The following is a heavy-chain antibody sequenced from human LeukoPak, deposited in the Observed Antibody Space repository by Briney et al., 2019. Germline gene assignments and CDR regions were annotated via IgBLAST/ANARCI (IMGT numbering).Heavy chain of an antibody. Sequence: ASVKVSCRASGYTFTDYYIHWVRQAPGQGLERMGWINPDNGGTNYAQKFQGRVTMTRDTSIRTVYMDLSRLRSDDTAVFYCTREDRVGNWFDPWGQGTQVTVSS. CDR3: TREDRVGNWFDP. CDR1: GYTFTDYY. CDR2: INPDNGGT. D-gene: IGHD5-12*01. J-gene: IGHJ5*02. V-gene: IGHV1-2*02.